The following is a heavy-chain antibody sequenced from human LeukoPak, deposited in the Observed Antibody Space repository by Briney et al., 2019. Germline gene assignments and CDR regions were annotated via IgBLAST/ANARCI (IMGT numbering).Heavy chain of an antibody. V-gene: IGHV4-39*01. CDR3: ARQASYGSLFDY. CDR2: IYYSGST. CDR1: GGSISSFY. D-gene: IGHD5-18*01. J-gene: IGHJ4*02. Sequence: SETLSLTCTVSGGSISSFYWGWIRQPPGKGLEWIGSIYYSGSTYYNPSLKSRVTISVDTSKNQFSLKLSSVTAADTAVYYCARQASYGSLFDYWGQGTLVTVSS.